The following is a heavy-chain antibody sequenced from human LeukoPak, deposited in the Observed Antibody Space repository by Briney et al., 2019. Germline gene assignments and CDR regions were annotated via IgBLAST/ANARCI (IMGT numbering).Heavy chain of an antibody. J-gene: IGHJ4*02. CDR2: INPNSGGT. Sequence: ASVKVSCKASGYTFTGYYMHWVRQAPGQGLEWMGWINPNSGGTNYAQKFQGRVTMTRDTSISTAYMELSRLRSDDTAVYCCARTPYYGSGSYSYWGQGTLVTVSS. CDR1: GYTFTGYY. V-gene: IGHV1-2*02. CDR3: ARTPYYGSGSYSY. D-gene: IGHD3-10*01.